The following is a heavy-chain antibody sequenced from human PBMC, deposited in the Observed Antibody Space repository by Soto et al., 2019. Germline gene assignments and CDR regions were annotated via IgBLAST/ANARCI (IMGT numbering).Heavy chain of an antibody. CDR2: VYTSGGT. J-gene: IGHJ4*02. CDR1: DVSLTGYY. Sequence: QVQLQESGPGLVKPSETLSLTCTVSDVSLTGYYWSWIRQPAGKGLEWIGRVYTSGGTDYNPSLKSRLTVSIDTSKKQFSLKLSSVTAADTAVYYCAREKRAYCSGASCYSLDSWGQGTLVSVSS. V-gene: IGHV4-4*07. CDR3: AREKRAYCSGASCYSLDS. D-gene: IGHD2-15*01.